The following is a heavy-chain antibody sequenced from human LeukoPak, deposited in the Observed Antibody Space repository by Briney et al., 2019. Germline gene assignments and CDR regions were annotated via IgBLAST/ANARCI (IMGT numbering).Heavy chain of an antibody. CDR1: GFTFDVYG. V-gene: IGHV3-20*04. CDR3: ARVPPDDYGDYYYFDY. J-gene: IGHJ4*02. D-gene: IGHD4-17*01. CDR2: INWNGGHT. Sequence: GGSLRLSCAASGFTFDVYGIHWVRQAPGKGLEWVSGINWNGGHTNYADSVKGRFTISRDNAKNSLYLQMNSLRAEDTALYYCARVPPDDYGDYYYFDYWGQGTLVTVSS.